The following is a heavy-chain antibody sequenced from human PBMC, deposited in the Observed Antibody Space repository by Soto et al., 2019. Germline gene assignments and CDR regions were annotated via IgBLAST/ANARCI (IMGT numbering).Heavy chain of an antibody. Sequence: GGSLRLSCAASGFTFSSYGMHWVRQAPGKGLEWVAVISYDGSNKYYADSVKGRFTISRDNSKNNLYLQMNSLRAEDKAVYYCAKERAAGWYDPIYYYYGMDVWGQGTTVTVSS. J-gene: IGHJ6*02. D-gene: IGHD6-19*01. CDR3: AKERAAGWYDPIYYYYGMDV. V-gene: IGHV3-30*18. CDR1: GFTFSSYG. CDR2: ISYDGSNK.